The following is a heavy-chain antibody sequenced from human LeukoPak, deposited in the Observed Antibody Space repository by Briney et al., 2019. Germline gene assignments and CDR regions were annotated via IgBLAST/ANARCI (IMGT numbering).Heavy chain of an antibody. Sequence: PGGSLRLSCAAPGFPFNVYNIHWIRQAPGRGLEWVSFIRNDETEIHYADFAKGRFTISRDRSKNSVYLQMNSLRPGDTAVYYCAKDGGRYRFDYWGQGTMVTVSS. D-gene: IGHD3-16*02. V-gene: IGHV3-30*02. J-gene: IGHJ4*02. CDR1: GFPFNVYN. CDR3: AKDGGRYRFDY. CDR2: IRNDETEI.